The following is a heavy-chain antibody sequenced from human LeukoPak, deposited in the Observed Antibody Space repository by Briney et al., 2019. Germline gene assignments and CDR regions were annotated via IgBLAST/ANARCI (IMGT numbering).Heavy chain of an antibody. D-gene: IGHD1-26*01. CDR3: ARQVYSGTHYFDY. V-gene: IGHV4-39*01. Sequence: SETLSLTCTVSGGSISSRSCCWGWIRQPPGKGLEWIGTIYYSGSTYYNPSLKSRVTISVDTSKNQFSLRLSSVTAADTAVYYCARQVYSGTHYFDYWGQGTLVTVSS. J-gene: IGHJ4*02. CDR1: GGSISSRSCC. CDR2: IYYSGST.